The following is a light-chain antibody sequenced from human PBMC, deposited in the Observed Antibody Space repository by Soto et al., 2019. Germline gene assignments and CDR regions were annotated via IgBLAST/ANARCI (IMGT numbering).Light chain of an antibody. CDR2: EVN. J-gene: IGLJ1*01. CDR1: SSDVGGYNY. CDR3: NSYAGSSNV. V-gene: IGLV2-8*01. Sequence: QSVLTQPPSASGSPGQSVAISCTGTSSDVGGYNYVSWYQQHPGKAPKLMIYEVNKRPSGVPDRFSGSKSGNTASLTVSGLQAGDEADYYCNSYAGSSNVFGTGTKVTV.